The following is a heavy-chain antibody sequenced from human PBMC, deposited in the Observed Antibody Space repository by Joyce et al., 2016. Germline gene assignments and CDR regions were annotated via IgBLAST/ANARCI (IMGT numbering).Heavy chain of an antibody. Sequence: QLQLQESGPGLVKPSETLSLTCTVSGDSISSSTYYWGWVRQPPGKGLEWMGSIYYRGSTYYNPSLKSRVTRSVDTSKNQFTLNLTSVTAADTAVYFCARVGDYGSGSSEWGQGTLVTVSS. CDR3: ARVGDYGSGSSE. J-gene: IGHJ4*02. D-gene: IGHD3-10*01. CDR1: GDSISSSTYY. CDR2: IYYRGST. V-gene: IGHV4-39*07.